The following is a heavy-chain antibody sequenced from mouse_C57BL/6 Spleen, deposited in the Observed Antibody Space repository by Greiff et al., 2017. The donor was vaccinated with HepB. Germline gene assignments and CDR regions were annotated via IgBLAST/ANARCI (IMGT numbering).Heavy chain of an antibody. Sequence: QVQLKQPGAELVKPGASVKLSCKASGYTFTSYWMHWVKQRPGQGLEWIGMIHPNSGSTNYNEKFKSKATLTVDKSSSTAYMQLSSLTSEDSAVYYCARERGITGFAYWGQGTLVTVSA. D-gene: IGHD1-2*01. J-gene: IGHJ3*01. CDR3: ARERGITGFAY. CDR2: IHPNSGST. V-gene: IGHV1-64*01. CDR1: GYTFTSYW.